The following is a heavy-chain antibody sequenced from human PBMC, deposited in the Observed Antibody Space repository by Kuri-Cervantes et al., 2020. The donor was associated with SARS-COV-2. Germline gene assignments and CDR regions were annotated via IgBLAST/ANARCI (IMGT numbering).Heavy chain of an antibody. CDR1: GYTFTGYY. CDR3: ARDQYGMDV. CDR2: INPNSGGT. J-gene: IGHJ6*02. V-gene: IGHV1-2*04. Sequence: ASVKVSCKASGYTFTGYYMHWVRQAPGQGLEWMGWINPNSGGTNYAQKFQGWVTMTEDTSTDTAYMELSSLRSEDTAVYYCARDQYGMDVWGQGTRVTVSS.